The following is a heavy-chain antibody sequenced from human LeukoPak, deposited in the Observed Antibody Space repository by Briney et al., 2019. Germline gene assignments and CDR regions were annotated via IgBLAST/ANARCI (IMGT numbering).Heavy chain of an antibody. J-gene: IGHJ1*01. CDR3: AKGVAIAARRGPPQH. Sequence: PGRPLRLSCAASGFTFSSYGMHWVRQAPGKGLEWVAVISYDGSNKYYADSVKGRFTISRDDSKNTLYLQMNSLRAEDTAVYYCAKGVAIAARRGPPQHWGQGTPVTVSS. CDR2: ISYDGSNK. CDR1: GFTFSSYG. V-gene: IGHV3-30*18. D-gene: IGHD6-6*01.